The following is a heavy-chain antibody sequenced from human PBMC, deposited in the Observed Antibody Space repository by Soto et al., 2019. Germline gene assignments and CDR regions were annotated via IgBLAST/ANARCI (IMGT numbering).Heavy chain of an antibody. Sequence: QVQLEESGPGLVKPSQTLSLTCSVSGGSISSGGYYWSWIRQHPGKGLEWLGYIYYSGSTYYNPSLNCRVIIPADTSNHQFYLKVSSVTAADTAIYYCARDRCSSTSCRAHAFEIWGQGTMVTVSS. V-gene: IGHV4-31*02. J-gene: IGHJ3*02. D-gene: IGHD2-2*01. CDR1: GGSISSGGYY. CDR2: IYYSGST. CDR3: ARDRCSSTSCRAHAFEI.